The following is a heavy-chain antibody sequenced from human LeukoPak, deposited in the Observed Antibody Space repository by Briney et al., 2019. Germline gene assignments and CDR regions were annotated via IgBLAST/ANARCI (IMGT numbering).Heavy chain of an antibody. CDR2: IRYDGSNK. D-gene: IGHD3-10*01. J-gene: IGHJ4*02. Sequence: PGGSLRLSCAASGFTFSSYGIHWVRQAPGKGLEWVAFIRYDGSNKYYADSVKGRFTISRDNSKNTLYLQMNSLRAEDTAVYYCAKDRGHRFRWVYWGQGTLVTVSS. CDR3: AKDRGHRFRWVY. CDR1: GFTFSSYG. V-gene: IGHV3-30*02.